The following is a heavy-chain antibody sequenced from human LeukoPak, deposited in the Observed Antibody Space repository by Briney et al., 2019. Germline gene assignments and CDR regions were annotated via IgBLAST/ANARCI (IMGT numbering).Heavy chain of an antibody. CDR3: ARDSVEVRGVIIPYYFDY. CDR1: GFTFSSYA. Sequence: GESLKISCAASGFTFSSYAMHWVRQAPGKGLEWVAVISYDGSNKYYADSVKGRFTISRDNSKNTLYLQMNSLRAEDTAVYYCARDSVEVRGVIIPYYFDYWGQGTLVTVSS. J-gene: IGHJ4*02. V-gene: IGHV3-30-3*01. D-gene: IGHD3-10*01. CDR2: ISYDGSNK.